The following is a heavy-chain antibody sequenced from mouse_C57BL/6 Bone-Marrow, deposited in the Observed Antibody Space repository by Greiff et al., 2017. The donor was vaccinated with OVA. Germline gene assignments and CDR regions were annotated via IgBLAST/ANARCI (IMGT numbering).Heavy chain of an antibody. D-gene: IGHD1-1*01. V-gene: IGHV5-4*03. J-gene: IGHJ1*03. CDR2: ISDGGSYT. CDR3: ARRAYYGSSYWYFDV. CDR1: GFTFSSYA. Sequence: VMLVESGGGLVKPGGSLKLSCAASGFTFSSYAMSWVRQTPEKRLEWVATISDGGSYTYYPDNVKGRFTISRDNAKNNLYLQMSHLKYEDTAMYYCARRAYYGSSYWYFDVWGTGTTVTVSS.